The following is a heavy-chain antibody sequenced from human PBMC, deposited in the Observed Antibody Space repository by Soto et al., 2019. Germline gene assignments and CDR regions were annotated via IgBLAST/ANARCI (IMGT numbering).Heavy chain of an antibody. J-gene: IGHJ6*02. CDR2: IYYSGST. V-gene: IGHV4-31*03. CDR3: ASDLRWSDQYYGIDV. CDR1: GGSISSNGHY. D-gene: IGHD2-15*01. Sequence: QEQLQESGPGLVKPSQTLSLTCTVSGGSISSNGHYWSWIRQHPGKGLEWIGYIYYSGSTYYNPSRKSRVTISLATSKKQFSLKLISVAAADTAVYDCASDLRWSDQYYGIDVWGQGTTVTVSS.